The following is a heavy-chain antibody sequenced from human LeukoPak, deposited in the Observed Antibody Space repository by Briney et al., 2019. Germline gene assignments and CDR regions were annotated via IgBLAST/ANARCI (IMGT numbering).Heavy chain of an antibody. CDR2: IRYDGSNK. J-gene: IGHJ4*02. CDR3: AKLAVVVPAATFGY. D-gene: IGHD2-2*01. CDR1: GFTVSSYG. Sequence: GGSLRLSCAASGFTVSSYGMHWVRQAPGKGLEWVAFIRYDGSNKYYADSVKGRFTISRDNSKNTLYLQMNSLRAEDTAVYYCAKLAVVVPAATFGYWGQGTLVTVSS. V-gene: IGHV3-30*02.